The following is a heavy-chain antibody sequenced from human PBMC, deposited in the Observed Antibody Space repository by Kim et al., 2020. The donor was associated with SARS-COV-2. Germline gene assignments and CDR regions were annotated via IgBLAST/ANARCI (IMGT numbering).Heavy chain of an antibody. CDR2: IYYSGST. J-gene: IGHJ3*02. D-gene: IGHD3-9*01. CDR3: ARPQYYDILTGYYKGRDAFDI. V-gene: IGHV4-39*01. Sequence: SETLSLTCTVSGGSISSSSYYWGRIRQPPGKGLECIGSIYYSGSTYYNPSLKSRVTISVDTSKNQFSLKLSSVTAADTAVYYCARPQYYDILTGYYKGRDAFDIWGQGTMVTVSS. CDR1: GGSISSSSYY.